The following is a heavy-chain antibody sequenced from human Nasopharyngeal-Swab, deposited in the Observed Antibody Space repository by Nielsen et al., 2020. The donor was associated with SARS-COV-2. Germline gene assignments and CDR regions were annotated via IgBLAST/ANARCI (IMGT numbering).Heavy chain of an antibody. CDR1: GFTFDDYA. Sequence: SLKISCAASGFTFDDYAMHWVRQPPGKGLEWVSGVNWNSAAIHYADSVKGRFTISRDNAKNSLYLQMNRLRSEDTALYYCAKDVNSALVSGYGMDVWGRGTTVTVSS. CDR2: VNWNSAAI. D-gene: IGHD5-18*01. V-gene: IGHV3-9*01. CDR3: AKDVNSALVSGYGMDV. J-gene: IGHJ6*02.